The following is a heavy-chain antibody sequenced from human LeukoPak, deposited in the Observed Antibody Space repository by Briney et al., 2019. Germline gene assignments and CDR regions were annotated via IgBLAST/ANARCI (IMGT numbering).Heavy chain of an antibody. D-gene: IGHD2-15*01. V-gene: IGHV3-23*01. CDR2: ISGSGGRT. CDR1: GLTFSSYA. CDR3: AKVGYCSGGSCYQVDY. J-gene: IGHJ4*02. Sequence: AGRSLRLSCTLSGLTFSSYATSWVRQPPRKGLEWDSAISGSGGRTFYRDSVTGWLTTPRHNSKHTPYLQKNSLGAEDTAVYYCAKVGYCSGGSCYQVDYWGQGTLVTVSS.